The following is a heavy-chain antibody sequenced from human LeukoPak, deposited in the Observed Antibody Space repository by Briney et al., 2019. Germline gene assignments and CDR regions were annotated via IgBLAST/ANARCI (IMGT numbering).Heavy chain of an antibody. CDR3: ARRGNWFDP. CDR2: IHHSGTT. J-gene: IGHJ5*02. Sequence: PSGTLSLTCAVSGGSISSSNWWSWVRPPPGKGLGWIGEIHHSGTTNYKPSLKSRVTISVDNSKNQFSLKLSSVTAADTAVYYCARRGNWFDPWGQGTLVTVSS. CDR1: GGSISSSNW. D-gene: IGHD3-10*01. V-gene: IGHV4-4*02.